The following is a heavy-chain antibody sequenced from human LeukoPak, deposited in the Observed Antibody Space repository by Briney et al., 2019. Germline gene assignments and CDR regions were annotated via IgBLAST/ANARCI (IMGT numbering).Heavy chain of an antibody. CDR2: ISNNGSNK. CDR1: GFTFSSYA. CDR3: AGDYCGEWLFSDMDV. V-gene: IGHV3-30*01. D-gene: IGHD3-3*01. J-gene: IGHJ6*03. Sequence: GGSLRLSCAASGFTFSSYAMNWVRQAPGKGLEWVSAISNNGSNKYYADSVKGRFTISRDNSKNTLYLQMNSLRAEDTAVYYCAGDYCGEWLFSDMDVWGKGTTVTVSS.